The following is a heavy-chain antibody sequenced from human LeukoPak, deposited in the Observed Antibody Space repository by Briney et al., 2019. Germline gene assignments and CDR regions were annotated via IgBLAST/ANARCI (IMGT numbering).Heavy chain of an antibody. J-gene: IGHJ4*02. Sequence: SVKVSCKASGGTFSSYAINWVRQAPGEGLKGLGGIIPIFGTANYAQKFQCRVPITAHESPSTAYMELSSLRSEDTDVYYCARVKGVTTYFFDYWGQATLATVSS. D-gene: IGHD1-1*01. CDR3: ARVKGVTTYFFDY. CDR1: GGTFSSYA. V-gene: IGHV1-69*01. CDR2: IIPIFGTA.